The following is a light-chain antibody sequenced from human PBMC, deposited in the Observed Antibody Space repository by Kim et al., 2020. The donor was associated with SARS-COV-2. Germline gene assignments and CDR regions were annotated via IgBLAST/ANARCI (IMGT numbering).Light chain of an antibody. CDR3: QQSYSTPYT. CDR2: AAS. CDR1: QSINSY. J-gene: IGKJ2*01. Sequence: SASVGDRVTIPYRTSQSINSYLNWYQQKPGEAPRLLLYAASSLRNGVPSRFSGSGSGTDFTLTISSLQPEDFATYYCQQSYSTPYTFGQGTKLEI. V-gene: IGKV1-39*01.